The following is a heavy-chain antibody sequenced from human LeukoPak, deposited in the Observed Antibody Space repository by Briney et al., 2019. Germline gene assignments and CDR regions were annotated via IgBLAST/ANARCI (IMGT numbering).Heavy chain of an antibody. V-gene: IGHV3-7*03. CDR2: IKQDGSEK. D-gene: IGHD2-2*01. CDR1: GFTFSSYS. CDR3: AREGVVPAAKEDWFDP. Sequence: GGSLRLSCAASGFTFSSYSMNWVRQAPGKGLEWVANIKQDGSEKYYVDSVKGRFTISRDNAKNSLYLQMNSLRAEDTAVYYCAREGVVPAAKEDWFDPWGQGALVTVSS. J-gene: IGHJ5*02.